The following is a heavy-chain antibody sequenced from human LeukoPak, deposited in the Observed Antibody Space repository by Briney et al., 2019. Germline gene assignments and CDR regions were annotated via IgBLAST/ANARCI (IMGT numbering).Heavy chain of an antibody. CDR3: ARGLDWNDELDY. J-gene: IGHJ4*02. V-gene: IGHV4-34*01. D-gene: IGHD1-1*01. CDR2: INHSGST. CDR1: GGSFSGYY. Sequence: PSETLSLTCAVYGGSFSGYYWSWIRQPPGKGLGWIGEINHSGSTNYNPSLKSRVTISVDTSKNQFSLKLSSVTAADTAVYYCARGLDWNDELDYWGQGTLVTVSS.